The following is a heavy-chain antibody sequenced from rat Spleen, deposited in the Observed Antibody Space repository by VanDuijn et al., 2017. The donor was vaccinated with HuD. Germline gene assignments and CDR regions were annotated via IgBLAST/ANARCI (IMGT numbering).Heavy chain of an antibody. CDR3: VRHPQTTEGIGY. D-gene: IGHD1-11*01. V-gene: IGHV5-29*01. J-gene: IGHJ2*01. Sequence: EVQLVESGGGSVQPGGSLKLSCAASGFTFSNYGMAWVRQAPTKGLEWVATISYGGSNTYSRDSVKGRFTISRDNAKSTLYLQMDSLGSEDTATYYCVRHPQTTEGIGYWGQGIMVTVSS. CDR1: GFTFSNYG. CDR2: ISYGGSNT.